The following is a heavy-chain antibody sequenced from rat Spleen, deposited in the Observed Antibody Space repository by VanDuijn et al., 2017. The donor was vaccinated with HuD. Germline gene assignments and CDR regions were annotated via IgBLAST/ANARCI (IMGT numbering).Heavy chain of an antibody. CDR2: ISYDGSTT. J-gene: IGHJ2*01. CDR1: GFTFRNYG. CDR3: ARQWDY. Sequence: EVKLVESGGGLVQPGRSLRLSCAASGFTFRNYGMAWVRQAPTKGLDWVAIISYDGSTTYYRDSVKGRFTISRDNAKSTLYLQMDSLRSEDTATYYCARQWDYWGQGVMVTVSS. V-gene: IGHV5-29*01.